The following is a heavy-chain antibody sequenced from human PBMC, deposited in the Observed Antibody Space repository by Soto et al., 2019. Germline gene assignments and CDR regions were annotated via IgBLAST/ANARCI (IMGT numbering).Heavy chain of an antibody. CDR3: ARGYSKAEPFDY. CDR1: GFTVSNFY. J-gene: IGHJ4*02. Sequence: GGSLRLSSAASGFTVSNFYMSWVGQAPDKGMEWVSNVYSAGTTSYTDSVKGRFTISRDNSKNTLYLHVNSLRAVATAVCYCARGYSKAEPFDYRGLLTLGSASS. CDR2: VYSAGTT. D-gene: IGHD5-18*01. V-gene: IGHV3-53*01.